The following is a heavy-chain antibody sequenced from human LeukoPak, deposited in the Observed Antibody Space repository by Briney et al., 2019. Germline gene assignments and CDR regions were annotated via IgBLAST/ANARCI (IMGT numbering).Heavy chain of an antibody. J-gene: IGHJ4*02. CDR1: GFTFSSYA. CDR2: ISGSGGST. V-gene: IGHV3-23*01. Sequence: GGSLRLSCAASGFTFSSYAMSWVRQAPGKGLEWVSAISGSGGSTYYADSVKGRFTISRDNSKNSVYLQMNGLRAEDTAVYYCASRPPPHRGPFDHWGQGTLVTVSS. CDR3: ASRPPPHRGPFDH.